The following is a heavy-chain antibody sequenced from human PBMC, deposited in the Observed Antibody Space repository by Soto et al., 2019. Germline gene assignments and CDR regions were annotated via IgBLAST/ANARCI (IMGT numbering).Heavy chain of an antibody. J-gene: IGHJ6*02. D-gene: IGHD1-26*01. CDR2: IYHSGMT. CDR1: GASISTYY. CDR3: ARRVGATDGGYGMDV. V-gene: IGHV4-59*08. Sequence: SETLSLTCTVSGASISTYYWSWIRQPPGKGLEWIGYIYHSGMTHYSPSLKSRVNISLDTSKSQFSLKLSSVSAADTAVYYCARRVGATDGGYGMDVWGQGTTVTVSS.